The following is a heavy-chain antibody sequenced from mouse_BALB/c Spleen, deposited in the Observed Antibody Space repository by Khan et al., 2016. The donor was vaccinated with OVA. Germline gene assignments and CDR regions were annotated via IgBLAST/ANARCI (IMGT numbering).Heavy chain of an antibody. D-gene: IGHD1-1*01. CDR3: ARGNYYGYYFDY. CDR1: GYSITSGYA. CDR2: ISYSGGT. V-gene: IGHV3-2*02. J-gene: IGHJ2*01. Sequence: EVKVEESGPGLVKPSQSLSLTCTVTGYSITSGYAWNCIRQFPGNKLEWMGYISYSGGTSYNPSLNSRISITRDTSKNQFFLQLNSVTTEDTATYYCARGNYYGYYFDYWGQGTTLTVSS.